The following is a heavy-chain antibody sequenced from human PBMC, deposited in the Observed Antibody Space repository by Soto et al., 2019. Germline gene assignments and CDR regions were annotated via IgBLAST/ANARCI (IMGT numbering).Heavy chain of an antibody. Sequence: SQTLPLPGDSQGPPCVRSEWRRVRQPRGSRRERIGGVNHRGSANYNPSLESRVTMSVDTSKNQFSLKLTSVTAADSAGYYCARDGFGGSGTCRVGHWFDPWGQGTLVTAPQ. CDR2: VNHRGSA. J-gene: IGHJ5*02. D-gene: IGHD6-19*01. CDR3: ARDGFGGSGTCRVGHWFDP. CDR1: GPPCVRSE. V-gene: IGHV4-34*01.